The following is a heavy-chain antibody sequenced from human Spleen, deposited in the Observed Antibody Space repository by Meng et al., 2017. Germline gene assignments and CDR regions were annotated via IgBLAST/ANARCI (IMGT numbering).Heavy chain of an antibody. CDR2: IDHRGSP. J-gene: IGHJ5*02. CDR1: GGSFSAYY. CDR3: VRSSGWVKTGFDP. V-gene: IGHV4-34*01. D-gene: IGHD6-19*01. Sequence: QVQLQQWGTGLLKPSETLSLTCAVYGGSFSAYYWSWIRQSPGKGLEWIGDIDHRGSPNYNPTLKSRVTVSIDTSRNQFSLWLTSVTAADTAVYYCVRSSGWVKTGFDPWGQGTLVTVSS.